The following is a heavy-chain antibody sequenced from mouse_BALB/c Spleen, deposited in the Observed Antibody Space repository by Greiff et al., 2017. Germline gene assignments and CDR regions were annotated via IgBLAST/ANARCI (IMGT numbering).Heavy chain of an antibody. V-gene: IGHV2-9*02. CDR1: GFSLTSYG. J-gene: IGHJ2*01. CDR3: ARDSGDGYYYFDY. CDR2: IWAGGST. Sequence: QVQLQQSGPGLVAPSQSLSITCTVSGFSLTSYGVHWVRQPPGKGLEWLGVIWAGGSTNYNSALMSRLSISKDNSKSQVFLKMNSLQTDDTAMYYCARDSGDGYYYFDYWGQGTTLTVSS. D-gene: IGHD2-3*01.